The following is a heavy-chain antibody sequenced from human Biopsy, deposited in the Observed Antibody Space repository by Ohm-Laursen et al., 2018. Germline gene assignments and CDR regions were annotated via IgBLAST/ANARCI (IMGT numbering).Heavy chain of an antibody. Sequence: GASVKVSCKASGYTFTSYDINWVRQATGQGLEWMGWISPKSGDTNYAHKFQGNITMTRDTSMSTAYMEMSRLRCDDTAVYYCALQSVAQMKNFDYWGQGTRVTVSS. V-gene: IGHV1-2*02. CDR1: GYTFTSYD. CDR3: ALQSVAQMKNFDY. CDR2: ISPKSGDT. J-gene: IGHJ4*02. D-gene: IGHD6-19*01.